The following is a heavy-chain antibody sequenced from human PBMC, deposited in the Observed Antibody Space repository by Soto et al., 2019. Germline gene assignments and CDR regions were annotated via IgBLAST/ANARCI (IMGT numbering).Heavy chain of an antibody. CDR1: GSIFSGYG. J-gene: IGHJ4*02. Sequence: QKYLVESGGGVVQPGGSLRLSCVASGSIFSGYGMNWVRQAPGKGLEWVAVIWYGGSNKYYADSVKGRFTISRDNSKNMLYLQMDSLIAEDTAVEYCARDGIGGTVFRGFCDYWGQGTLVTVSS. CDR2: IWYGGSNK. CDR3: ARDGIGGTVFRGFCDY. D-gene: IGHD1-7*01. V-gene: IGHV3-33*01.